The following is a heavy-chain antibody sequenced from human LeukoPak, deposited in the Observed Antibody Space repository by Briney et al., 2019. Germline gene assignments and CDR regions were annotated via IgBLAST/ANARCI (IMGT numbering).Heavy chain of an antibody. Sequence: GGSLRLCCAASGFTFSKYWMIWVRQAPGKGLEWVGNIKQDGSEKRYADSVRGRFTISRDNAQTSLYLQMNSLRAEDTAVYYCARASDPWLQLTWGQGTLVTVSS. CDR3: ARASDPWLQLT. V-gene: IGHV3-7*05. J-gene: IGHJ5*02. CDR1: GFTFSKYW. CDR2: IKQDGSEK. D-gene: IGHD5-24*01.